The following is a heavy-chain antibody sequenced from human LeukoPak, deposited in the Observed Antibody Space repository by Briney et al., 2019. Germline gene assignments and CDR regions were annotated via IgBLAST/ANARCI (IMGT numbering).Heavy chain of an antibody. V-gene: IGHV1-2*06. D-gene: IGHD3-22*01. J-gene: IGHJ4*02. CDR2: INPNSGGT. CDR1: AYSLTDSY. Sequence: ASVKVSCTASAYSLTDSYIGWVRQARGQGLDWRGRINPNSGGTEYAQKFQGRVTMTRDTSISTAYMELSRLRSDDTAVYYCARSSPTYYLDSSGYYYGDYWGQGTLVIVSS. CDR3: ARSSPTYYLDSSGYYYGDY.